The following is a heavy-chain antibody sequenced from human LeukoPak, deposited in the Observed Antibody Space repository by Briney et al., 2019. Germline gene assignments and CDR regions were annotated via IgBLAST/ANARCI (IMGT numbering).Heavy chain of an antibody. J-gene: IGHJ6*03. CDR3: ARFPRGFYYDSSGYHYYYMDV. CDR1: GGSISSYY. D-gene: IGHD3-22*01. V-gene: IGHV4-59*01. Sequence: PSETLSLTCTVSGGSISSYYWSWIRQPPGKGLEWIGYIYYSGSTNYNPSLKSRVTISVDTSKNQFSLKLSSVTAADTAVYYRARFPRGFYYDSSGYHYYYMDVWGKGTTVTVSS. CDR2: IYYSGST.